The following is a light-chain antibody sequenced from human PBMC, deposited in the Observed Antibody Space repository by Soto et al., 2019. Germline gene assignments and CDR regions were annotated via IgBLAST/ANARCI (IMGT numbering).Light chain of an antibody. CDR2: DAF. V-gene: IGKV3-11*01. CDR3: RQLSNWSPPFT. Sequence: NVLTQSPATLSLSPGERASLSCRASQSVGIYLAWYQQKPGQAPRLLIYDAFQRATGIPARFSGSGSGTDFTLTISSLEPEDSAVYYCRQLSNWSPPFTFGPGTKLEIK. J-gene: IGKJ2*01. CDR1: QSVGIY.